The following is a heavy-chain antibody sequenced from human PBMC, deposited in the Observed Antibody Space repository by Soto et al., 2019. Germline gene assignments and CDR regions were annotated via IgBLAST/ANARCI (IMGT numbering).Heavy chain of an antibody. Sequence: HPGGSLRLSCTASGFTFGDYAMSWVRQAPGRGLEWVGFIRSKAYGGTTEYAASVKGRFTISRDDSKSIAYLQMNSLKTEDTAVYYGTRDPEGLNPNSSSWARYYYYYGMDVWGQGTTVTVSS. CDR3: TRDPEGLNPNSSSWARYYYYYGMDV. D-gene: IGHD6-13*01. CDR2: IRSKAYGGTT. J-gene: IGHJ6*02. V-gene: IGHV3-49*04. CDR1: GFTFGDYA.